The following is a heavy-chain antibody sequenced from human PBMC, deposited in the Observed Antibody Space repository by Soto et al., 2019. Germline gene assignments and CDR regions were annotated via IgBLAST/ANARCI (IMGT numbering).Heavy chain of an antibody. D-gene: IGHD6-13*01. CDR3: TKAGYSSSWYGDY. CDR2: IRSKANSYAT. CDR1: GFTFSGSA. V-gene: IGHV3-73*02. Sequence: EVQLVESGGGLVQPGGSLKLSCAASGFTFSGSAMHWVRQASGKGLEWVGRIRSKANSYATAYAASVKGRFTISRDDSNNTAYLQMNSLKTEDTAVYYCTKAGYSSSWYGDYWGQGTLVNVSS. J-gene: IGHJ4*02.